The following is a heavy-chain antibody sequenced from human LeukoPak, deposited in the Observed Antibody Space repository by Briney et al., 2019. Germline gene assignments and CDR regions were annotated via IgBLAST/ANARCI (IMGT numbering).Heavy chain of an antibody. V-gene: IGHV1-18*01. CDR3: ARDSMTMVRGVHKAWFDP. J-gene: IGHJ5*02. Sequence: ASVKVSCKASGYTFTSYGISWVRQAPGQGLEWMGWISPYNGNTNYAQKLQGRVTMTTDTSTSTAYMELRSLRSDDTAVYYCARDSMTMVRGVHKAWFDPWGQGTLVTVSS. D-gene: IGHD3-10*01. CDR1: GYTFTSYG. CDR2: ISPYNGNT.